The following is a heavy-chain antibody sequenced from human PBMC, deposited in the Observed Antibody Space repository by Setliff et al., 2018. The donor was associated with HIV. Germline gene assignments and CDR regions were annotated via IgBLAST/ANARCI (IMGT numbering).Heavy chain of an antibody. D-gene: IGHD3-16*02. CDR2: ISNRGTT. Sequence: SETLSLTCSVSGASVSSRSFFWGWVRQSPGKGPEWIGSISNRGTTYDNPSLKSRVIVSIDTSKDQFSLNLFHVTPADTAVYHCARLTIGGVIVKDWGQGTLVTVSS. CDR3: ARLTIGGVIVKD. CDR1: GASVSSRSFF. J-gene: IGHJ4*02. V-gene: IGHV4-39*07.